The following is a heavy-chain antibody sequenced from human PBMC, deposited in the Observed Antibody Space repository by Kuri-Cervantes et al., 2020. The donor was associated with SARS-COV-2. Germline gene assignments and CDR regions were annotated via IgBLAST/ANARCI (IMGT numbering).Heavy chain of an antibody. CDR3: ARWGCSSTSCYRGYYYGMDV. Sequence: LSLTCAASGFTFSSYSMNWVRQAPGKGLEWVSYISSSSSTIYYADSVKGRFTISRDNAKNSLYLQMNSLRAEDTAVYYCARWGCSSTSCYRGYYYGMDVWGQGTTVTVSS. CDR2: ISSSSSTI. J-gene: IGHJ6*02. D-gene: IGHD2-2*01. V-gene: IGHV3-48*01. CDR1: GFTFSSYS.